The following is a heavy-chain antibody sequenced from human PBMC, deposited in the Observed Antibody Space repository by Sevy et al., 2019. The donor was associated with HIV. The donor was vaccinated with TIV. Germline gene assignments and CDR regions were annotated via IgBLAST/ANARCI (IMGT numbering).Heavy chain of an antibody. V-gene: IGHV3-7*01. CDR3: ARGIYGSGSRLGLGY. CDR1: GFTFSSYW. CDR2: MRQDGSEK. J-gene: IGHJ4*02. Sequence: RGYLRLSCAASGFTFSSYWMTWVRQAPGKGLERVANMRQDGSEKYYVDSVKVRFTISRDNAKNSLYLQINSLRAEDTAVYYCARGIYGSGSRLGLGYWGQGTLVTVSS. D-gene: IGHD3-10*01.